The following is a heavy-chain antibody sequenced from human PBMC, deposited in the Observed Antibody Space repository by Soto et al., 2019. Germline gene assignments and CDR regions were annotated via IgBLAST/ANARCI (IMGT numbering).Heavy chain of an antibody. J-gene: IGHJ6*02. Sequence: GGSLRLSCAASGFTFSSYSMNWVRQAPGKGLEWVSYISSSSSTIYYADSVKGRFTISRDSAKNSLYLQMNSLRDEDTAVYYCARDQGLYDSSGYPNYYYGMDVWGQGTTVTVSS. CDR1: GFTFSSYS. D-gene: IGHD3-22*01. V-gene: IGHV3-48*02. CDR2: ISSSSSTI. CDR3: ARDQGLYDSSGYPNYYYGMDV.